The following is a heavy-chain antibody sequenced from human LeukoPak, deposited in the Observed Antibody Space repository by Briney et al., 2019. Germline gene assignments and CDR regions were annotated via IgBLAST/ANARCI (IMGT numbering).Heavy chain of an antibody. V-gene: IGHV4-39*07. CDR2: INHSGST. CDR3: ARATLRRITMIVVVIRGGVFDY. J-gene: IGHJ4*02. D-gene: IGHD3-22*01. CDR1: GGSISSSSYY. Sequence: PSETLSLTCTVSGGSISSSSYYWGWIRQPPGKGLEWIGEINHSGSTNYNPSLKSRVTISVDTSKNQFSLKLSSVTAADTAVYYCARATLRRITMIVVVIRGGVFDYWGQGTLVTVSS.